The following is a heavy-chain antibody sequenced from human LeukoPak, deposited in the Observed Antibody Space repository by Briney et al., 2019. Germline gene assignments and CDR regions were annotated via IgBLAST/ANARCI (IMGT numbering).Heavy chain of an antibody. V-gene: IGHV3-7*01. CDR2: IKQDGTEK. Sequence: SGGSRSLSGAAPGFTFANYWMTWVRQAPGKGLDWVANIKQDGTEKFYVDSVKGRFTISRDNVKNSLYLQMNSLRVEDTAIYYCARDVFPFGTPFDYWGQGALVTVSS. J-gene: IGHJ4*02. CDR3: ARDVFPFGTPFDY. CDR1: GFTFANYW. D-gene: IGHD3-10*01.